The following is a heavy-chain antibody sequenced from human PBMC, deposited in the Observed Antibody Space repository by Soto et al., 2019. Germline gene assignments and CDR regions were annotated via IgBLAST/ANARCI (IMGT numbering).Heavy chain of an antibody. Sequence: SVKVSCKASGVTFSSETLGWVRQAPGQGLEWVGGIIPLFGTASYAQKFQGRVTITADESTSTAYMELSSLRSEDTAVYHCARLSVGELSRWGQGTLVTVSS. J-gene: IGHJ4*02. D-gene: IGHD3-10*01. CDR2: IIPLFGTA. CDR3: ARLSVGELSR. V-gene: IGHV1-69*13. CDR1: GVTFSSET.